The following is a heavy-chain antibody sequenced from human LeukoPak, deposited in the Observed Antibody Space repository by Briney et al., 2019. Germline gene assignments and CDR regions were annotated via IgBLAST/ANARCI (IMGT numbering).Heavy chain of an antibody. CDR3: ARDRSVVYAQGVFDY. D-gene: IGHD2-8*02. Sequence: GGSLRLSCAASGFTFSSYWMHWVRQAPGKGLVWVSRINIDGGTTTYVDSVKGRFTISRDNAKNMLYLQMNSLRSDDTAVYYCARDRSVVYAQGVFDYWGQGTLVTVSS. J-gene: IGHJ4*02. CDR2: INIDGGTT. V-gene: IGHV3-74*01. CDR1: GFTFSSYW.